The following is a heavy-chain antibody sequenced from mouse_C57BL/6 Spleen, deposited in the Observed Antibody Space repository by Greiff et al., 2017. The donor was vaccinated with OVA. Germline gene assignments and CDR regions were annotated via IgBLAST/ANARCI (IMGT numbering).Heavy chain of an antibody. J-gene: IGHJ3*01. D-gene: IGHD1-1*01. CDR2: IDPNSGGT. CDR1: GYTFTSYW. CDR3: ARNYYGSSAWCAY. V-gene: IGHV1-72*01. Sequence: QVQLQQPGAELVKPGASVKLSCKASGYTFTSYWMHWVKQRPGRGLEWIGRIDPNSGGTKSNEKFKSKATLTVDKPSRTAYRQLSSLTSEDSEVYYCARNYYGSSAWCAYWGKGTLVTVSA.